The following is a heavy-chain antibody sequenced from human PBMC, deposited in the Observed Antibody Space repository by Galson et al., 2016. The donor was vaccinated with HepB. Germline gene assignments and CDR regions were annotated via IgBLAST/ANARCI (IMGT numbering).Heavy chain of an antibody. V-gene: IGHV7-4-1*02. D-gene: IGHD2-21*02. CDR1: GYTFTSYA. J-gene: IGHJ5*02. CDR3: ARDGVVTTPRAHWFDP. Sequence: SVKVSCKASGYTFTSYAMNWVRQAPGQGLEWMGWIHTNTGNPTYAQGFTGRFVFSLDTSVTTAYLQINSLKAEDTAVYYCARDGVVTTPRAHWFDPWGQGTLVTVSS. CDR2: IHTNTGNP.